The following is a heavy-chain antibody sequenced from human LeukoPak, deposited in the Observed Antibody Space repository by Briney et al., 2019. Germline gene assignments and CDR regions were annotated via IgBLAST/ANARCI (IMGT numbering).Heavy chain of an antibody. J-gene: IGHJ3*02. Sequence: GGSLRLSCAASGFTFSNAWMSWVRQAPGKGLEWVANIKQDGSEKYYVDSVKGRFTISRDNAKNSLYLQMNSLRAEDTAVYYCARDGKFPALDAFDIWGQGTMVTVSS. D-gene: IGHD1-1*01. CDR1: GFTFSNAW. CDR3: ARDGKFPALDAFDI. V-gene: IGHV3-7*01. CDR2: IKQDGSEK.